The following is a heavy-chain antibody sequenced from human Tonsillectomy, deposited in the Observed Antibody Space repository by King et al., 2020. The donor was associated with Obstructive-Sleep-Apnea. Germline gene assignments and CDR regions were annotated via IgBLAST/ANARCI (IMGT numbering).Heavy chain of an antibody. Sequence: QLVQSGAEVTKPGSSVKVSCKASGGIFSTYTISWVRQAPGQGLEWMGRIIPILDIANYAQKFQGRVTITADKSTSTAYMELSSLRSEDTAAYYCAREATSAFAYWGQGTLVTVSS. V-gene: IGHV1-69*09. CDR1: GGIFSTYT. CDR2: IIPILDIA. D-gene: IGHD1-26*01. CDR3: AREATSAFAY. J-gene: IGHJ4*02.